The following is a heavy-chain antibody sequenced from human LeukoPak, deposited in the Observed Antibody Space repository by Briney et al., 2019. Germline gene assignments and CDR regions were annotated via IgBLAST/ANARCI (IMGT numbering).Heavy chain of an antibody. D-gene: IGHD3-10*01. CDR3: ARRSGSGGVDY. Sequence: PSETLSLTCTVSGGSISRYYWSWIRQPPGKGLEWIGYIYYSGSTNYNPSLKSRVTISVDTSKNQFSLKLSSVTAADTAVYYCARRSGSGGVDYWGQGTLVTVSS. CDR2: IYYSGST. V-gene: IGHV4-59*01. CDR1: GGSISRYY. J-gene: IGHJ4*02.